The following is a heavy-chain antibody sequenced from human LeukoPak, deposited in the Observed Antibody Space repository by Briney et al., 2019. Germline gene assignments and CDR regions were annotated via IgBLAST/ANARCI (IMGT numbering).Heavy chain of an antibody. J-gene: IGHJ4*02. Sequence: SETLSLTCTVSDASISSYSWSWIRQPPGKGLEWIGYIYNIGSSNYNPSLKSRVTISAGTSKNQFSLKLNSVTAADTAVYYCARHSPSKVGFDYWGQGTLVAVSS. D-gene: IGHD1-26*01. CDR1: DASISSYS. CDR2: IYNIGSS. V-gene: IGHV4-59*08. CDR3: ARHSPSKVGFDY.